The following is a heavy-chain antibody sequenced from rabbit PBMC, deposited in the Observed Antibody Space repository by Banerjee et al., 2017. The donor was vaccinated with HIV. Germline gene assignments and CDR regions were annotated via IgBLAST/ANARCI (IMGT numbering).Heavy chain of an antibody. CDR1: GFSFNNNYY. J-gene: IGHJ6*01. V-gene: IGHV1S40*01. CDR2: IDTGSSGFT. Sequence: QSLEESGGGLVQPEGSLTLTCTASGFSFNNNYYMCWVRQAPGKGLEWIACIDTGSSGFTYFATWAKGRFTCSKTSSTTVTLQMTRLTAADTATYFCARDTSSSFSSYGMDLWGPGTLVTVS. D-gene: IGHD1-1*01. CDR3: ARDTSSSFSSYGMDL.